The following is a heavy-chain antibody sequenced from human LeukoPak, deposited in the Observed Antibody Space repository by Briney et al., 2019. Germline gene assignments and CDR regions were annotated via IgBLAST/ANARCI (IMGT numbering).Heavy chain of an antibody. CDR2: ISYRGST. V-gene: IGHV4-61*01. D-gene: IGHD2-2*01. CDR1: GVSVSSASYY. Sequence: PSETLSLTCTVSGVSVSSASYYWSWIRQPPGKGLEWIGYISYRGSTNYNPSLKSRVTMSVDTSKNQFSLKLSSVTAADTAVYYCATLYCSSTTCYVDYWGQGTLVTVSS. J-gene: IGHJ4*02. CDR3: ATLYCSSTTCYVDY.